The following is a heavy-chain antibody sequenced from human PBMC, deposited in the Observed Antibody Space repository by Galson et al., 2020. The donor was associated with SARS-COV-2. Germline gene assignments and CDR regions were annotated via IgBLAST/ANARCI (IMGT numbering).Heavy chain of an antibody. J-gene: IGHJ4*02. V-gene: IGHV4-61*02. CDR2: IYTTTGGT. CDR3: ARESRWDLYFDF. Sequence: SETLSLTCTVSGVSIISGAYYWSWIRQPAGKVLEWIARIYTTTGGTNYNPSLKSRVTISVDTSKNQFSLRLTSVTAADTAVYYCARESRWDLYFDFWGQGTLVTVSS. D-gene: IGHD1-26*01. CDR1: GVSIISGAYY.